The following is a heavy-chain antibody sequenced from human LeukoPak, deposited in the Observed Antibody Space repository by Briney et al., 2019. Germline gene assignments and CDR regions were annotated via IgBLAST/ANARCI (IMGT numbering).Heavy chain of an antibody. CDR2: VYYTGST. V-gene: IGHV4-59*11. CDR1: AVSISGHY. D-gene: IGHD5-18*01. CDR3: ARLGYEVDADVVAAYHYYGMDG. J-gene: IGHJ6*01. Sequence: SETLSLTSTVSAVSISGHYWSWNRQSPEKGLKWIGYVYYTGSTFYNPSLKSRVTMSIDMSMNQFSLNFSAVTAADTAVYYGARLGYEVDADVVAAYHYYGMDGWGQGNTVTVCS.